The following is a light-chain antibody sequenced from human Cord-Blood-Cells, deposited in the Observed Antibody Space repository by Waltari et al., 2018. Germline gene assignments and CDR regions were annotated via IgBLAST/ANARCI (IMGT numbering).Light chain of an antibody. V-gene: IGLV1-44*01. Sequence: QSVLPQPPSASGTPGQGVTIPFSGSSSTIGSTTVNSHQHLPGTAPKLLIYSNAQRPSGVPDRFSGSKSGTSASLAISGLQSEDEADYYCAAWDDSLNGRVFGGGTKLTVL. CDR1: SSTIGSTT. CDR2: SNA. J-gene: IGLJ3*02. CDR3: AAWDDSLNGRV.